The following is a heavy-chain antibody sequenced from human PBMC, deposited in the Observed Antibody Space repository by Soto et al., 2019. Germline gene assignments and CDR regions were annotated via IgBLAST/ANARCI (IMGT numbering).Heavy chain of an antibody. J-gene: IGHJ5*02. D-gene: IGHD2-2*02. CDR2: IYHSGST. CDR1: GGSISSSNW. Sequence: QVQLQESGPGLVKPSGTLSLTCAASGGSISSSNWWSWVRQPPGEGLEWIGEIYHSGSTNYNPSLKRRLTISVDKSKNQFALKLSTVTAAETVVYYCARDALYCSSASCYRFDPWGQGTLVTVSS. V-gene: IGHV4-4*02. CDR3: ARDALYCSSASCYRFDP.